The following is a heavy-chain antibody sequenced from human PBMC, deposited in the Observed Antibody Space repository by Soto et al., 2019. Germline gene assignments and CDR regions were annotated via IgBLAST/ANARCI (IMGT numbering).Heavy chain of an antibody. CDR3: ARDRISGFSSG. J-gene: IGHJ4*02. V-gene: IGHV3-7*01. CDR1: GFTFRSYW. Sequence: GGSLRLSCAASGFTFRSYWMTWVRQAPGKGLEWVANIKQDGSEKYYVDSVKGRFTISRDNAKNTLYLQINSLRAEDTAVYYCARDRISGFSSGWGQGTLVTVSS. D-gene: IGHD6-19*01. CDR2: IKQDGSEK.